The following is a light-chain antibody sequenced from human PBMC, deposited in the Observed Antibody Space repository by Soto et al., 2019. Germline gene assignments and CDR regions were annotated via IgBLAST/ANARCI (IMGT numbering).Light chain of an antibody. CDR3: QQYGSSPVT. CDR2: GAS. J-gene: IGKJ1*01. Sequence: EIVLTQSPGTLSLSPGERATLSCRASQSVSSSYLAWYQQKPGQAPRLLIYGASSRATGIPDRFSGRGSGSDFTLTIRRLEPEDFAVYYCQQYGSSPVTFGQGTEVEIK. V-gene: IGKV3-20*01. CDR1: QSVSSSY.